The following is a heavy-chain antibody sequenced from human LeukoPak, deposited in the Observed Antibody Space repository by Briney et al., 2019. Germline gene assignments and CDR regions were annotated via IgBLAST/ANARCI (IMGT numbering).Heavy chain of an antibody. D-gene: IGHD3-10*01. V-gene: IGHV3-49*04. CDR1: GFTFGDYA. Sequence: GGSLRLSCTAPGFTFGDYAMNWVRQAPGKGLEWVGFIRSKTYGGGTIEYAASVKGRFTISRDDSKSVAYLQMNSLKTEDTAVYYCTRYRGYFDYWGQGTLVTVSS. CDR3: TRYRGYFDY. J-gene: IGHJ4*02. CDR2: IRSKTYGGGTI.